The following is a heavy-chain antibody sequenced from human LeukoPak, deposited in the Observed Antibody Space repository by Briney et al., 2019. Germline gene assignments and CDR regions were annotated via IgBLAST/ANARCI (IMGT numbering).Heavy chain of an antibody. CDR1: GFTFDDYG. V-gene: IGHV3-20*04. CDR3: AKARDYDFWSGYYFLAPDY. J-gene: IGHJ4*02. CDR2: INWNGGST. D-gene: IGHD3-3*01. Sequence: GGSLRLSCAASGFTFDDYGMSWVRQAPGKGLEWVSGINWNGGSTGYADSVKGRFTISRDNAKNSLYLQMNSLRAEDTAVYYCAKARDYDFWSGYYFLAPDYWGQGTLVTVSS.